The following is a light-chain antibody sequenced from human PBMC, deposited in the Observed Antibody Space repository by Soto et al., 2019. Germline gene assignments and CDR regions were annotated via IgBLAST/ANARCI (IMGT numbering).Light chain of an antibody. CDR2: AAS. CDR1: QGISSY. CDR3: QQYGGSPRT. Sequence: AIRMTQSPSSFSASTGDRVTITCRASQGISSYLAWYQQKPGKAPKLLIYAASTLQSGVPSRFSGSGSGTDFTLTISCLQSEDLAVYCCQQYGGSPRTFGQGTKVELK. V-gene: IGKV1-8*01. J-gene: IGKJ1*01.